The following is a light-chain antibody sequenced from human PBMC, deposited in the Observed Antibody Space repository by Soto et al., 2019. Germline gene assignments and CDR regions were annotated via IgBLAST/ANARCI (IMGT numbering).Light chain of an antibody. J-gene: IGKJ2*01. V-gene: IGKV1-39*01. Sequence: DIRMTQSPSSLSASVGDRVNITCRASKSISSYLNWYQHKPGTAPKLLIYAAYRFQSGVPSRFTGSGSRTDFTLTISSLQPEDFATYFCQQSNSSPYTFGQGTRLEIK. CDR2: AAY. CDR1: KSISSY. CDR3: QQSNSSPYT.